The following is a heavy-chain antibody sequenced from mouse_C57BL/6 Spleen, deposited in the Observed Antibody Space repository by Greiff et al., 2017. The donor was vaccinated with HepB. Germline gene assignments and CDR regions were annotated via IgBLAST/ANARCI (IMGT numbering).Heavy chain of an antibody. CDR1: GYTFTSYW. Sequence: QVQLQQPGAELVRPGSSVKLSCKASGYTFTSYWMHWVKQRPIQGLEWIGNIDPSDSETHYNQKFKDKATLTVDKSSSTAYMQLSSLTSEDSAVYYCARAGGNTLMDYWGQGTAVTVSS. CDR3: ARAGGNTLMDY. D-gene: IGHD2-1*01. J-gene: IGHJ4*01. V-gene: IGHV1-52*01. CDR2: IDPSDSET.